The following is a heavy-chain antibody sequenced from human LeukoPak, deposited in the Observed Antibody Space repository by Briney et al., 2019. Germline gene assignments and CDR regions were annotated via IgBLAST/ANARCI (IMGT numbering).Heavy chain of an antibody. CDR3: AREPPGVDSGYGLFDY. J-gene: IGHJ4*02. CDR1: GYTFTSYG. Sequence: ASVKVSCKASGYTFTSYGISWVRQAPGQGLEWMGWISAYNGNTNYAQELQGRVTMTTDTSTSTAYMELRSLRSDDTAVYYCAREPPGVDSGYGLFDYWGQGTLVTASS. D-gene: IGHD5-12*01. V-gene: IGHV1-18*04. CDR2: ISAYNGNT.